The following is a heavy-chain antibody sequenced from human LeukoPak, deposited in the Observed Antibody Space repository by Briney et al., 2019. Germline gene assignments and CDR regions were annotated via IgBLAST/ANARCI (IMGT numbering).Heavy chain of an antibody. J-gene: IGHJ4*02. V-gene: IGHV3-23*01. CDR3: AKDRGSGWPQFDY. D-gene: IGHD6-19*01. Sequence: GGSLRLSCAASGFSFSSYAMSWVRQAPGKGLEWVSAISGRGGSTYYADSVKGRFTISRDNSKNMLYLQMNSLRAEDTAVYYCAKDRGSGWPQFDYWGQGTLVTVSS. CDR1: GFSFSSYA. CDR2: ISGRGGST.